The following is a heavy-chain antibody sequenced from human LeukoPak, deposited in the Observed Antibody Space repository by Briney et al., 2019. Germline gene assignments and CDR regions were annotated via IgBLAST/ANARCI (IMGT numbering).Heavy chain of an antibody. CDR1: GYTFTGYY. D-gene: IGHD3-9*01. V-gene: IGHV1-2*02. J-gene: IGHJ5*02. Sequence: GASVKVSCKASGYTFTGYYMHWVRQAPGQGLEWMGWINPNSGGTNYAQKFQGRVTMTRDTSTSTVYMELSSLRSEDTAVYYCARDGGAYYDILTGYYIGNWFDPWGQGTLVTVSS. CDR2: INPNSGGT. CDR3: ARDGGAYYDILTGYYIGNWFDP.